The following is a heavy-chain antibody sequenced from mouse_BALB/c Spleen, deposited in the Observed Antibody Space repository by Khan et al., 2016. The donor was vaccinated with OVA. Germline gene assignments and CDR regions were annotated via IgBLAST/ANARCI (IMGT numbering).Heavy chain of an antibody. Sequence: QVRLLQSGAELAKPGASVKMSCKASGYTFSSFWMHWVKQRPGQGLEWIGYINPTSGYTDYNEKFKDRATLSADKSSSTAYMQLSSLTSEDSAVYFSTRDRIDYWGQGTTLTVSS. CDR1: GYTFSSFW. CDR2: INPTSGYT. V-gene: IGHV1-7*01. CDR3: TRDRIDY. J-gene: IGHJ2*01.